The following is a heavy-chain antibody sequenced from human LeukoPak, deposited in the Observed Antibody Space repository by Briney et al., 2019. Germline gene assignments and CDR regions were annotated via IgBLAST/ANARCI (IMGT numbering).Heavy chain of an antibody. V-gene: IGHV4-59*01. CDR2: IYYSGNT. CDR1: GGSISSYY. CDR3: ATTPLLEPYYYYGMDV. J-gene: IGHJ6*02. D-gene: IGHD1-26*01. Sequence: SETLSLTCTVPGGSISSYYWSWIRQPPGKGLGWLGYIYYSGNTNYNPSLKSRVTISEDTSKNQFSLKLSSVTAADTAVYYCATTPLLEPYYYYGMDVWGQGTTVTVSS.